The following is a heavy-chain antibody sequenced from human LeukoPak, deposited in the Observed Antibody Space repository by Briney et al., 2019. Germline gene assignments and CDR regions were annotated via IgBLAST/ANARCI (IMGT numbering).Heavy chain of an antibody. J-gene: IGHJ4*02. Sequence: SETLSLTCAVSGYSMNSGYYWGWIRQTPGKGLEWIGSMYHSGTTLYNPSLKSRVTISIDTSKNHLSMRLGSVTAADTAVYYCARLDNSAWDFDYWGQGTLVTVSS. V-gene: IGHV4-38-2*01. D-gene: IGHD6-19*01. CDR2: MYHSGTT. CDR1: GYSMNSGYY. CDR3: ARLDNSAWDFDY.